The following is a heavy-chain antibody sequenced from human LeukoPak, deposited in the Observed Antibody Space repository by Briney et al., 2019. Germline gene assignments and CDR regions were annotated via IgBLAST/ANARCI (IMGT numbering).Heavy chain of an antibody. CDR3: ARQSYYYDSSGYHLDAFDI. D-gene: IGHD3-22*01. J-gene: IGHJ3*02. Sequence: PGGSLRLSCAASGFTFSNYNMNWIRQPPGKGLEWIGEINHSGSTNYNPSLKSRVTISVDTSKNQFSLKLSSVTAADTAVYYCARQSYYYDSSGYHLDAFDIWGQGTMVTVSS. CDR1: GFTFSNYN. CDR2: INHSGST. V-gene: IGHV4-34*01.